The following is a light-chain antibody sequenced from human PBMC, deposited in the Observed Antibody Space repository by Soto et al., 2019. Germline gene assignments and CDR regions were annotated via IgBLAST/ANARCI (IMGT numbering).Light chain of an antibody. CDR3: QQYSSYST. CDR2: DAS. Sequence: DIQMTQSPYSLSASVGDRVTITCRASQSISTWLAWYQQKPGKAPKLLIYDASPLESGVPSRFSGGGFGTDFNLTISSLQPDDFATYYCQQYSSYSTFGQGTKVEMK. CDR1: QSISTW. J-gene: IGKJ1*01. V-gene: IGKV1-5*01.